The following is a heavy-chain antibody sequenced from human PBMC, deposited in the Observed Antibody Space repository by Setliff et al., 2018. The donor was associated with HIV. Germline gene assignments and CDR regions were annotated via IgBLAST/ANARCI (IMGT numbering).Heavy chain of an antibody. Sequence: PGGSLRLSCEASGFAFSTFDMNWVRQSPGKGLEWVSGVSPGSHTTYYAESVKGRFTVSRDDSNNMLFLQMTSLGDDDTAIYYSAKPTIGIYPRSFDLWGPGTMVTVSS. V-gene: IGHV3-23*01. CDR2: VSPGSHTT. CDR3: AKPTIGIYPRSFDL. J-gene: IGHJ3*01. D-gene: IGHD1-26*01. CDR1: GFAFSTFD.